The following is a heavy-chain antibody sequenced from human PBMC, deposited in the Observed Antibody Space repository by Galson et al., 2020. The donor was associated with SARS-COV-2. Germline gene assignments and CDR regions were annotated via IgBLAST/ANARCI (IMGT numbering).Heavy chain of an antibody. Sequence: SETLSLTCTVTGGSISSSSYYWGWIRQPPGKGMEWIGSIYYSGNTYYNPYLKSRVTMSVDTSKNQFSVKLSSVTAADTAVYYCARQQDGYGDYDILAYWGQGALVTVSS. J-gene: IGHJ4*02. CDR3: ARQQDGYGDYDILAY. CDR1: GGSISSSSYY. D-gene: IGHD5-12*01. V-gene: IGHV4-39*01. CDR2: IYYSGNT.